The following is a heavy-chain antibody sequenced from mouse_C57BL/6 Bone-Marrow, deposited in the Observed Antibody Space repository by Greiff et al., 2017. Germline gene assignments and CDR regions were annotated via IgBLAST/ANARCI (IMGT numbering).Heavy chain of an antibody. V-gene: IGHV2-9*01. CDR2: IWGGGST. Sequence: QVQLKESGPGLVAPSQCLSITCTVSGFSLTNYGVDWVSQPPGKGLEWLGVIWGGGSTNYNSAHMSNLSISNDNYKSQVFLNMNSLQTDDTAIYYCAKRGNYGPLFAYWGQGTLVSVSA. CDR3: AKRGNYGPLFAY. J-gene: IGHJ3*01. D-gene: IGHD2-1*01. CDR1: GFSLTNYG.